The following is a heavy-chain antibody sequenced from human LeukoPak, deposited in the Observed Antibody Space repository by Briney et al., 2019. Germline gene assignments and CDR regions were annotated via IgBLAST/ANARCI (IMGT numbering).Heavy chain of an antibody. V-gene: IGHV3-23*01. D-gene: IGHD2-2*01. CDR1: GFTFSSYA. Sequence: GGSLRLSCAASGFTFSSYAMSWVRQAPGKGLEWVSAISNSGGDTSYSDSVKGRFTISRDNSKSTLYLQMNSLRAEDTAIYYCSTWNYVEYWGQGTLVTVSS. CDR3: STWNYVEY. CDR2: ISNSGGDT. J-gene: IGHJ4*02.